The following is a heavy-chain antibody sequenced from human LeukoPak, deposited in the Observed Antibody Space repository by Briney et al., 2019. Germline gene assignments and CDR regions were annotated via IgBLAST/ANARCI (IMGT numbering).Heavy chain of an antibody. CDR1: GGSFSGYY. Sequence: SETLSLTCAVYGGSFSGYYWSWVRPPPGKGLEWIGEINHSGSTNYNPSLKSRATISVDTSKNQFSLKLSSGTAADTAVYYCAGTRDIVVVPAAMPIFDYWGQGTLVTVSS. D-gene: IGHD2-2*01. J-gene: IGHJ4*02. CDR2: INHSGST. V-gene: IGHV4-34*01. CDR3: AGTRDIVVVPAAMPIFDY.